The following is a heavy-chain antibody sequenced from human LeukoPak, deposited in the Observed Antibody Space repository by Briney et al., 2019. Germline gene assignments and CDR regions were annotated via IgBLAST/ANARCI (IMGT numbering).Heavy chain of an antibody. CDR2: ISHSGST. J-gene: IGHJ6*04. CDR1: GGSFSGYY. D-gene: IGHD3-10*01. Sequence: SETLSLTCAVYGGSFSGYYWSWIRQAPGKGLEWIGEISHSGSTNYNPSLKSRVTISVDTSKNQFSLKLSSVTAADTAVYYCARGGKMVRNYYGMDVWGKGTTVTVSS. V-gene: IGHV4-34*01. CDR3: ARGGKMVRNYYGMDV.